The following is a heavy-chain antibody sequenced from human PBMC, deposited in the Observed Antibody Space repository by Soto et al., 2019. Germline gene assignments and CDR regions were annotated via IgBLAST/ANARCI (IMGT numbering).Heavy chain of an antibody. CDR1: GGSISSGGYY. V-gene: IGHV4-31*03. CDR3: ARGYCSSTSCYARWFDP. CDR2: IYYSGST. J-gene: IGHJ5*02. D-gene: IGHD2-2*01. Sequence: SETLSLTCTVSGGSISSGGYYWSWIRQHPGKGLEWIGYIYYSGSTYYNPSLKSRVTISVDTSKNQFSLKLSSVTAADTAVYYCARGYCSSTSCYARWFDPWGQGTLVTVSS.